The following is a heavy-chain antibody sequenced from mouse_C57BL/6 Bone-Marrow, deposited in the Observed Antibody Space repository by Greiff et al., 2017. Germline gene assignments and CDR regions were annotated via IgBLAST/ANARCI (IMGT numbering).Heavy chain of an antibody. CDR2: ISDGGSYT. CDR1: GFTFSSYA. Sequence: DVKLVESGGGLVKPGGSLKLSCAASGFTFSSYAMSWVRQTPEKRLEWVATISDGGSYTYYPDNVKGRFTISRDNAKNNLYLQMSHLKSEDTAMYYCARDRGQLRPPYYAMDYWGQGTSVTVSS. CDR3: ARDRGQLRPPYYAMDY. V-gene: IGHV5-4*01. J-gene: IGHJ4*01. D-gene: IGHD3-2*02.